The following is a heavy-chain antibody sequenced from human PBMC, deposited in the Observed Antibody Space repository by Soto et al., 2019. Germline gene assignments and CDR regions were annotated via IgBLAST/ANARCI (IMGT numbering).Heavy chain of an antibody. CDR2: VYYRGRS. J-gene: IGHJ4*02. D-gene: IGHD2-8*01. CDR3: VSQRTSVLTQAYFDY. CDR1: GGSVSNSNYY. V-gene: IGHV4-39*01. Sequence: SETLSLTCTVSGGSVSNSNYYWGWIRQSPGKGLEWIGSVYYRGRSYSKSSVKSRVTISVDTSKNQFSLNLNSVTASDTAVYYCVSQRTSVLTQAYFDYWGPGALVSVSS.